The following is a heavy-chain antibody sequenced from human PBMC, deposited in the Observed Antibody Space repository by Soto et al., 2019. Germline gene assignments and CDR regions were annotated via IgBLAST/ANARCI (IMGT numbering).Heavy chain of an antibody. J-gene: IGHJ4*02. CDR2: ISYDGNNK. V-gene: IGHV3-30-3*01. CDR1: GFTYSTYT. D-gene: IGHD3-22*01. Sequence: GGSLRLSCAASGFTYSTYTMHWVRQAPGKGLEWVAVISYDGNNKFYADSVKGRFTISRDSTKHTLYLQMNSLRAEDTAVYYCAKDSSMTYDSSGYYGPPRDYWGQGTLVTVSS. CDR3: AKDSSMTYDSSGYYGPPRDY.